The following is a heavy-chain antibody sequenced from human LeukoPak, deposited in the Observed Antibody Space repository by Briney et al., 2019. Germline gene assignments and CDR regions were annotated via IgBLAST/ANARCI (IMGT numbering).Heavy chain of an antibody. V-gene: IGHV1-69*05. CDR3: AWMTTVTLNAFDI. J-gene: IGHJ3*02. CDR1: GGTFSSYA. D-gene: IGHD4-17*01. Sequence: SVKVSCKASGGTFSSYAISWVRQAPGQGLEWMGRIIPIFGTANYAQKFQGRVTITTDESTSTAYMELSSLRSEDTAVYYCAWMTTVTLNAFDIWGQGTMVTVSS. CDR2: IIPIFGTA.